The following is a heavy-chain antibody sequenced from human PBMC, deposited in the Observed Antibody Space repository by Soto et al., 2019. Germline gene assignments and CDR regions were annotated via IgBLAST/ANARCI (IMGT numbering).Heavy chain of an antibody. D-gene: IGHD6-6*01. V-gene: IGHV2-5*01. Sequence: SGPTLVNPTQTLTLTCTFSGFSLSTSGVGVGWIRQPPGKALEWLALIYWNDDKRYSPSLKSRLTITKDTSKNQVVLTMTNMDPVDTATYYCAHRRATRPSRYYYFDYWGQGTLVTVSS. J-gene: IGHJ4*02. CDR3: AHRRATRPSRYYYFDY. CDR1: GFSLSTSGVG. CDR2: IYWNDDK.